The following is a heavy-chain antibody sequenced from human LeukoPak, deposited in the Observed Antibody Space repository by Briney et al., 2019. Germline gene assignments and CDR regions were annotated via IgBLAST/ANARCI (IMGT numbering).Heavy chain of an antibody. D-gene: IGHD3-22*01. CDR2: IYSGGST. J-gene: IGHJ6*03. CDR3: AKDSSSYDWGYMDV. Sequence: GGSLRLSCAASGSTVSSNYMSWVRQAPGKGLEWVSVIYSGGSTYYADSVKGRFTISRDNSKNTLYLEMNSLRAEDTAVYYCAKDSSSYDWGYMDVWGKGTTVTISS. V-gene: IGHV3-53*01. CDR1: GSTVSSNY.